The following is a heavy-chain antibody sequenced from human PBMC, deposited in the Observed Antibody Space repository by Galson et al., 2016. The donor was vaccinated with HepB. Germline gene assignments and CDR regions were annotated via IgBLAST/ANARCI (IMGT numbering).Heavy chain of an antibody. Sequence: SLRLSCAGSGFTFSSYAMSWVRQAPGKGLEWVSFISGSGASTHYAESVKGRFTISRDNSKKTLYLQMNSLRAEDTAVYYCARDNWGIDYLGQGTLVTVSS. CDR3: ARDNWGIDY. J-gene: IGHJ4*02. V-gene: IGHV3-23*01. D-gene: IGHD7-27*01. CDR1: GFTFSSYA. CDR2: ISGSGAST.